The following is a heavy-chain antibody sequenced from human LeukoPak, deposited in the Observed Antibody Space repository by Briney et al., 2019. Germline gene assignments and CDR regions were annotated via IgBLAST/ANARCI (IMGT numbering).Heavy chain of an antibody. J-gene: IGHJ4*02. D-gene: IGHD3-10*01. Sequence: GGSLSLSCAASGFSVRTTYMSWVRQAPGKGLEWVSSISSSSSYIYYADSVKGRFTISRDNAKNSLYLQMNSLRAEDTAVYYCARDSDYYGSGSYYFPSYFDYWGQGTLVTVSS. CDR1: GFSVRTTY. CDR3: ARDSDYYGSGSYYFPSYFDY. CDR2: ISSSSSYI. V-gene: IGHV3-21*01.